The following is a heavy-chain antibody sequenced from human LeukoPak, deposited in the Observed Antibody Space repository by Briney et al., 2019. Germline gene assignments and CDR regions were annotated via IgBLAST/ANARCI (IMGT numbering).Heavy chain of an antibody. Sequence: SETLPLTCAVYGGSFSGYYWSWIRQPPGKGLEWIGEINHSGSTNYNPSLKSRVTISVDTSKNQFSLKLSSVTAADTAVYYCARWRYCSSTSCSPGSDAFDIWGQGTMVTVSS. J-gene: IGHJ3*02. V-gene: IGHV4-34*01. D-gene: IGHD2-2*01. CDR1: GGSFSGYY. CDR2: INHSGST. CDR3: ARWRYCSSTSCSPGSDAFDI.